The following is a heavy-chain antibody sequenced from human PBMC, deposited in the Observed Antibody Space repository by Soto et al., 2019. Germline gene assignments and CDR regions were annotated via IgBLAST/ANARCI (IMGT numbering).Heavy chain of an antibody. J-gene: IGHJ4*02. Sequence: QVQLVQSGAEVKKPGASVKVSCKASGYTFTSYGISWVRQAPGQGLEWMGWISAYNGNTNYAQKLQGRVTMTTDTSTSTAYMELRGLRADNTPVYYCAKEQGKDSSSWQSEDYWGQGTLVTVA. CDR1: GYTFTSYG. V-gene: IGHV1-18*01. CDR3: AKEQGKDSSSWQSEDY. CDR2: ISAYNGNT. D-gene: IGHD6-13*01.